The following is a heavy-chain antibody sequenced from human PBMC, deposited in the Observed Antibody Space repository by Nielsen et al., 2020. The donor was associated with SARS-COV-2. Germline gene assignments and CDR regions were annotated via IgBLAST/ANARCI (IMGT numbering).Heavy chain of an antibody. V-gene: IGHV3-13*04. CDR3: ARATLDKNYYGSGSSHTWAFDY. J-gene: IGHJ4*02. CDR1: GFTFSRYD. Sequence: GESLKISCAASGFTFSRYDMHWVRQATGKGLEWVSAIGTAGDTYYPGSVKGRFTISRENAKNSLYLQMNSLRAGDTAVYYCARATLDKNYYGSGSSHTWAFDYWGQGTLITVSS. CDR2: IGTAGDT. D-gene: IGHD3-10*01.